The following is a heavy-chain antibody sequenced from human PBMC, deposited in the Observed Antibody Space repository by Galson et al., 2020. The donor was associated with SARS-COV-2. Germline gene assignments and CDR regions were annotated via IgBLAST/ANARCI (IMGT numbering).Heavy chain of an antibody. Sequence: GGSLRLSCVASGLTLSTYAMHWVRQAPGKGLEWVTFISYDGSNKHYADSVKGRFTISRDNSKNTLYLQMNGLRAEDTAVYYCATLKTGMTVRLFDPWGQGTLVTVSS. J-gene: IGHJ5*02. V-gene: IGHV3-30*04. CDR1: GLTLSTYA. D-gene: IGHD1-1*01. CDR3: ATLKTGMTVRLFDP. CDR2: ISYDGSNK.